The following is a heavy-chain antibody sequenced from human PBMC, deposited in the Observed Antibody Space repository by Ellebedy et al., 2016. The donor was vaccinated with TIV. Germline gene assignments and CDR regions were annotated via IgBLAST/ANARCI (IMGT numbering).Heavy chain of an antibody. J-gene: IGHJ4*02. CDR2: IGGGGTPT. D-gene: IGHD1-26*01. V-gene: IGHV3-23*01. CDR1: GFSFSGYA. CDR3: AKGRGSWPNFYDY. Sequence: GESLKISXAASGFSFSGYAMHWVRQAPGRGLEWVSTIGGGGTPTYYADSVKGRFTISRDNSKNTLSLQINSLRAEDTAVYYCAKGRGSWPNFYDYWGQGTLVTVSS.